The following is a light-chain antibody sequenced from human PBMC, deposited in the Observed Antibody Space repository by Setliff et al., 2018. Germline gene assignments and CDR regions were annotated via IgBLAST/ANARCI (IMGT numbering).Light chain of an antibody. V-gene: IGLV2-14*03. CDR3: CSHTATLNPFV. CDR2: DVT. Sequence: QSVLTQPASVSGSPGQSIAISCTGSSSDVGGSNHVSWYQQHPDKAPTLILYDVTKRPSGVSSRFSGFKSGNTASLTISGLQAEDDADYYCCSHTATLNPFVFGTGTRSPS. CDR1: SSDVGGSNH. J-gene: IGLJ1*01.